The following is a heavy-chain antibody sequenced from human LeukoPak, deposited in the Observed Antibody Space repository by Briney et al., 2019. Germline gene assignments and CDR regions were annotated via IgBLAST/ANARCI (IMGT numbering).Heavy chain of an antibody. Sequence: GGSLRLSCAASGFTFRNYAMNWVRQAPGKGLEWVTTISGGGDTTYYADSVKGRFTISRDDSRSTLYLQMNSLKAEDTAKYYCAKCEAGVATICWGLYYWGQGTLVTVS. CDR1: GFTFRNYA. CDR2: ISGGGDTT. D-gene: IGHD5-12*01. V-gene: IGHV3-23*01. CDR3: AKCEAGVATICWGLYY. J-gene: IGHJ4*02.